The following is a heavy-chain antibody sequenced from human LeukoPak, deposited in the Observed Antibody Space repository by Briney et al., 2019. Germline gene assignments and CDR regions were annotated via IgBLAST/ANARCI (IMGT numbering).Heavy chain of an antibody. CDR3: AKGGSYLRAFDI. V-gene: IGHV3-30*02. Sequence: GGSLRLSCAASGFTFDDYAMHWVRQAPGKGLEWVAFIRYDGSNKYYADSVRGRFTISRDNSKNTLYLQMNSLRAEDTAVYYCAKGGSYLRAFDIWGQGTMVTVSS. D-gene: IGHD1-26*01. CDR1: GFTFDDYA. J-gene: IGHJ3*02. CDR2: IRYDGSNK.